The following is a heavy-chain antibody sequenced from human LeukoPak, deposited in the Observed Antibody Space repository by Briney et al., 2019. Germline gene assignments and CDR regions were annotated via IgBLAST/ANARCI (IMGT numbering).Heavy chain of an antibody. Sequence: LSLTCTVSGGSISSSSYYWGWIRRPPGKGLEWVAVISYDGSNKYYADSVKGRFTISRDNSKNTLYLQMNSLRAEDTAVYYCAKDMVWFGELLFQGLDYWGQGTLVTVSS. CDR3: AKDMVWFGELLFQGLDY. CDR2: ISYDGSNK. J-gene: IGHJ4*02. CDR1: GGSISSSS. D-gene: IGHD3-10*01. V-gene: IGHV3-30*18.